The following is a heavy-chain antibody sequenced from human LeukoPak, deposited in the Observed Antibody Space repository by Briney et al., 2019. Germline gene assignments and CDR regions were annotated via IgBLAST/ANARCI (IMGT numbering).Heavy chain of an antibody. CDR2: IYTSEST. Sequence: SQTLSLTCTVSGGSTSSGSYYWSWIRQPAGKGLEWIGRIYTSESTNYNPSLKSRVTISVDTSKNQFSLKLSSVTAADTAVYYCTRVVPAAARIFDLWGRGTLVSVSS. J-gene: IGHJ2*01. CDR3: TRVVPAAARIFDL. CDR1: GGSTSSGSYY. D-gene: IGHD2-2*01. V-gene: IGHV4-61*02.